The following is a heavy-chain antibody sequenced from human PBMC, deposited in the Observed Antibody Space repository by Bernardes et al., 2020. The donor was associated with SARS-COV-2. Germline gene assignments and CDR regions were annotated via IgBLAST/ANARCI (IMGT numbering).Heavy chain of an antibody. Sequence: SEPLSLTCVVSGDSISSSHWWTCVRQPPGKGLECIGEIYHSGTTNYNPSLKSRVSISVDKSKNQFSLKLTSVTAADTAVYYCARDLAGGSYSPGAFDIWGQGTMVAVSS. CDR3: ARDLAGGSYSPGAFDI. V-gene: IGHV4-4*02. CDR2: IYHSGTT. J-gene: IGHJ3*02. D-gene: IGHD3-10*01. CDR1: GDSISSSHW.